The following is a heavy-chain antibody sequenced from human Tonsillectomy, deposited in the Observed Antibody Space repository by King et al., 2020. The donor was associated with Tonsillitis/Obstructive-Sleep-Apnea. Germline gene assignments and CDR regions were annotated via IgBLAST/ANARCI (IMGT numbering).Heavy chain of an antibody. CDR2: IFYSGGT. CDR3: ARESSIVGDAFDI. CDR1: GDSISPYY. J-gene: IGHJ3*02. Sequence: QLQESGPGLVKPSETLSLTCTVSGDSISPYYWNWIRQPPGKGLEWIGYIFYSGGTNYNPFLKSRVTISVDTSKNQFSLKLSSVTAADTAVYYCARESSIVGDAFDIWGQGTMVTVSS. D-gene: IGHD1-26*01. V-gene: IGHV4-59*01.